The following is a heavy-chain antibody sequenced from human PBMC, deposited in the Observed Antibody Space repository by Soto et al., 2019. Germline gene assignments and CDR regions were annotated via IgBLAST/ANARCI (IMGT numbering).Heavy chain of an antibody. Sequence: ASVKVSCKVSGYTLTELSMHWVRQAPGKGLEWMGGFDPEDGETIYAQKFQGRVTMTEDTSTDTAYMELSSLRSEDTAVYYCAIRIGGATGEGVTNYSGQGSLVTGSS. V-gene: IGHV1-24*01. CDR2: FDPEDGET. D-gene: IGHD1-26*01. CDR1: GYTLTELS. J-gene: IGHJ4*02. CDR3: AIRIGGATGEGVTNY.